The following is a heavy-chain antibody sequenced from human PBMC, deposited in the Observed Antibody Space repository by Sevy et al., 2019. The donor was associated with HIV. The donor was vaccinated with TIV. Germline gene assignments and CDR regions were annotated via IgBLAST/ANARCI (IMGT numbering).Heavy chain of an antibody. V-gene: IGHV4-38-2*01. Sequence: SETLSLTCAVSNYSISSGYYWGWIRQSPGKGLEWIGNIYHSGSTYYNPSLKSRVTISVDASTNYFSLRLTSVTAADTAVYYCARASGGDRLDYYGMDVWGQGTTVTVSS. CDR2: IYHSGST. J-gene: IGHJ6*02. D-gene: IGHD2-15*01. CDR3: ARASGGDRLDYYGMDV. CDR1: NYSISSGYY.